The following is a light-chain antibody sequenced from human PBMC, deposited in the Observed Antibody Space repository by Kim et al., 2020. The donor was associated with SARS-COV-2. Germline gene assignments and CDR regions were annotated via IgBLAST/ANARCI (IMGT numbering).Light chain of an antibody. CDR3: HQVNSYPHT. J-gene: IGKJ2*01. V-gene: IGKV1-9*01. CDR2: AAS. Sequence: GDRATITCRASRAISIYVAWYQQKPGKAPKLLIYAASILQSGVPSRFSGSGSGTEFTLTISSLQTEDSATYYCHQVNSYPHTFGQGTKL. CDR1: RAISIY.